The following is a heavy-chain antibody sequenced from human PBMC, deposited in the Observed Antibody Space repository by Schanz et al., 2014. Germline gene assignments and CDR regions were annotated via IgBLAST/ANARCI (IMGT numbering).Heavy chain of an antibody. D-gene: IGHD5-12*01. CDR1: GFTFSSYG. CDR3: AKDLNRVATAPQS. CDR2: IRYDGSNK. Sequence: QVQLVESGGGVVQPGGSLRLSCAASGFTFSSYGMHWVRQAPGKGLEWVAFIRYDGSNKYYADSVKGRFTISRDNSKNTLYLQMNSLRDEDTALYYCAKDLNRVATAPQSWGQGTLVTVSS. V-gene: IGHV3-30*02. J-gene: IGHJ5*02.